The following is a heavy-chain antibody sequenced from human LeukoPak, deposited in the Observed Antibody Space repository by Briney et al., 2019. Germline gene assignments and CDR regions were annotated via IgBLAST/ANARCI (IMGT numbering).Heavy chain of an antibody. CDR3: ARDGGYIVATFFY. D-gene: IGHD5-12*01. V-gene: IGHV4-39*07. Sequence: SETLSLTCTVSGGSISSRSYYWGWIRQPPGKGLEWMGNIYYSGRTDYNPSLKSRVTISLDTSKNQFSLKLSSVTAADTAVYYCARDGGYIVATFFYWGQGTLVTVSS. J-gene: IGHJ4*02. CDR2: IYYSGRT. CDR1: GGSISSRSYY.